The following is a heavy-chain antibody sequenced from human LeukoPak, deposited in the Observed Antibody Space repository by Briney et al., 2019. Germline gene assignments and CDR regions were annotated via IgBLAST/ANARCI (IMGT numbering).Heavy chain of an antibody. CDR2: ISGSGGST. D-gene: IGHD2-15*01. J-gene: IGHJ4*02. CDR3: AKVGRGGRGFDY. CDR1: GFTFSSYA. Sequence: GGSLRLSCAASGFTFSSYAMSWVRQAPGKGLEWVSAISGSGGSTYYADSGKGRFTISRDNSKNTLYLQMNSLRAEDTAVYYCAKVGRGGRGFDYWGQGTLVTVSS. V-gene: IGHV3-23*01.